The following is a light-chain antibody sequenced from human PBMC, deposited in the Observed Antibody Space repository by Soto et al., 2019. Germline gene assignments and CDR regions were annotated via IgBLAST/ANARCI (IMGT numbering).Light chain of an antibody. J-gene: IGKJ2*01. CDR1: QSISSY. V-gene: IGKV1-39*01. CDR3: QQSYSTPPMYT. CDR2: AAS. Sequence: DIQMTQSPSSLSASVGDRVTITCRASQSISSYLNWYQQKPGKSPKLLIYAASSLQSGDPSRFSGSGSGTDFTLTISSLQLEDFATYYCQQSYSTPPMYTFGQGTKLEIK.